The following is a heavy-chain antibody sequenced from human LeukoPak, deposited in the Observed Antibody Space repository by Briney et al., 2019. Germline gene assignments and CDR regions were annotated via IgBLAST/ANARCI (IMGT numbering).Heavy chain of an antibody. CDR2: IYTSGST. Sequence: SETLSLTCTVSGGSISSYYWHWIRQPAGKGLEWIGRIYTSGSTDYNPSLKSRVTMSVDTSKNQFSLRLTSVTAADTAVYYCAKNGQSGFSFDPWGQGTLVTVSS. J-gene: IGHJ5*02. CDR3: AKNGQSGFSFDP. V-gene: IGHV4-4*07. D-gene: IGHD1-26*01. CDR1: GGSISSYY.